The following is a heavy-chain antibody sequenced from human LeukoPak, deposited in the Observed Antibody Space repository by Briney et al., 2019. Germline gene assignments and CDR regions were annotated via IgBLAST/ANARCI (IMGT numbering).Heavy chain of an antibody. CDR1: GGSISSYY. Sequence: SETLSLTCTVSGGSISSYYWSWIRQPPGKGLEWIGEINHSGSTNYSPSLKSRVTISVDTSKNQFSLKLSSVTAADTAVYYCARGASAAYNWNDLDWFDPWGQGTLVTVSS. V-gene: IGHV4-34*01. CDR3: ARGASAAYNWNDLDWFDP. D-gene: IGHD1-1*01. CDR2: INHSGST. J-gene: IGHJ5*02.